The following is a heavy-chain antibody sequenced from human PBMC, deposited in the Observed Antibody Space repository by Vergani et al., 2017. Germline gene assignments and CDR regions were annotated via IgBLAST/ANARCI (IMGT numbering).Heavy chain of an antibody. CDR3: ASQDDHNGNPGAFDI. V-gene: IGHV4-31*03. Sequence: QVQLQESGPGLLKPSQTLSLTCTVSGGSLSSGSYYWSWVRQRPGKGLEWIGYFYNSGSTYYNPSLKSRVTISVDASKNQFSLKLSSVTAADTAVYYCASQDDHNGNPGAFDIWGQGTKVTVSS. CDR2: FYNSGST. D-gene: IGHD4-23*01. CDR1: GGSLSSGSYY. J-gene: IGHJ3*02.